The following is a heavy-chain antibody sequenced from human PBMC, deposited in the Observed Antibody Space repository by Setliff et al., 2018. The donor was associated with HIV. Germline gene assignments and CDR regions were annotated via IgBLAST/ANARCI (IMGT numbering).Heavy chain of an antibody. CDR1: GDSITSYY. CDR2: IYYTGST. V-gene: IGHV4-59*01. Sequence: SETLSLTCTASGDSITSYYWSWIRQPPGKGLEWIGYIYYTGSTTYNPSLKSRVTMSGDTSKNKVSLKLRSVSAADTAVYYCARTRGYSLYYFDYWGQGTLVTVS. J-gene: IGHJ4*02. CDR3: ARTRGYSLYYFDY. D-gene: IGHD5-18*01.